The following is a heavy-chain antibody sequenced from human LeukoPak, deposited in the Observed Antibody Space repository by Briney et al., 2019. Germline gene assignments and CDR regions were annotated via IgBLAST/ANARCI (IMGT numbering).Heavy chain of an antibody. J-gene: IGHJ3*02. Sequence: SGTLTLSCAASGGTISSITRWSCVRQPPGKGLEWIGYIYYSGSTNYNPSLKSRVTISVHTSKSQFSLKLSSVTAADTAVYYCARASPHSYGGDDAFHIRGGGRIVTVSS. V-gene: IGHV4-4*02. CDR2: IYYSGST. CDR1: GGTISSITR. CDR3: ARASPHSYGGDDAFHI. D-gene: IGHD5-18*01.